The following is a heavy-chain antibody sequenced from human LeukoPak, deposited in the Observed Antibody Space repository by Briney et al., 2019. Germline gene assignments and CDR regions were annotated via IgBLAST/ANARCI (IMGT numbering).Heavy chain of an antibody. Sequence: SETLSLTCTVSGASISSDSYYWSWIRQPAGKGLEWIGRISASGRRNYNPSLKSRVTMSVDTSKNQFSLKLSSVTAADTAVYYCARAIFSGSYYEDAFDIWGQGTMVTVSS. CDR1: GASISSDSYY. D-gene: IGHD1-26*01. CDR2: ISASGRR. CDR3: ARAIFSGSYYEDAFDI. J-gene: IGHJ3*02. V-gene: IGHV4-61*02.